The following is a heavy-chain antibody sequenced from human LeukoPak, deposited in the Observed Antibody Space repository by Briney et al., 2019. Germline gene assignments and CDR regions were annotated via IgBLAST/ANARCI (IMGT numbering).Heavy chain of an antibody. CDR3: ARVSYSDSSVLTRKRSYFFDY. V-gene: IGHV4-4*07. Sequence: SETLPLTFTVSGGSISSYYWSWIRQPAWKELDAIGHISTSGSTNYNPSLKSQGTMSVDPSKHQFSLKLSTETAANPAAYYCARVSYSDSSVLTRKRSYFFDYWGQGTLVTVSS. D-gene: IGHD3-22*01. CDR1: GGSISSYY. CDR2: ISTSGST. J-gene: IGHJ4*02.